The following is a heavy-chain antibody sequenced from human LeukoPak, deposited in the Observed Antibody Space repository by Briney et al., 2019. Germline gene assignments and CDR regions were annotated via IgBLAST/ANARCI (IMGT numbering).Heavy chain of an antibody. CDR1: GFTVSSNY. J-gene: IGHJ6*03. CDR2: IYSGGST. V-gene: IGHV3-53*01. D-gene: IGHD2-15*01. CDR3: ARVRMDLYMDV. Sequence: PGGSLRLSCAASGFTVSSNYMSWVRQAPGKGLEWVSVIYSGGSTYYADAVKGRFTTSRDNSKNTLYLQMNSLRAEDTAVYYCARVRMDLYMDVWGKGTTVTVSS.